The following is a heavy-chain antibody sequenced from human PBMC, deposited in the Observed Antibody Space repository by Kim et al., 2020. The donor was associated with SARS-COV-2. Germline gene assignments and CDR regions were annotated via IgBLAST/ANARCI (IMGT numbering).Heavy chain of an antibody. V-gene: IGHV3-66*01. J-gene: IGHJ2*01. CDR3: AREPGGNWYFDL. CDR1: GFTVSSDY. Sequence: GGSLRLSCAVSGFTVSSDYMSWVRQAPGKGLEWVSVIYSGCNTYYADSVKGRFTISRDISNNTVWLQMNSLRADDTAVYYCAREPGGNWYFDLWGRGTLV. CDR2: IYSGCNT. D-gene: IGHD3-16*01.